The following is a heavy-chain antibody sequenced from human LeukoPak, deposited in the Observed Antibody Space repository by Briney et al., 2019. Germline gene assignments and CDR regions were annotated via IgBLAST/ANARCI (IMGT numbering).Heavy chain of an antibody. CDR1: GFTFSSCG. Sequence: GGSLRLSCAASGFTFSSCGMHWVRQAPGKGLEWVAVISHHGSDIYYADSVKGRFTISRDNSKNMLYLLMNSLRPEDTAVYYCVKDLSFSSSCFEHWGQGTLVTVSS. CDR3: VKDLSFSSSCFEH. V-gene: IGHV3-30*18. CDR2: ISHHGSDI. D-gene: IGHD6-6*01. J-gene: IGHJ4*02.